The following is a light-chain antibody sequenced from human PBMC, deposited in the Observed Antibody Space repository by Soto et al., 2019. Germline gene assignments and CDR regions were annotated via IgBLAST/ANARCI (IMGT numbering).Light chain of an antibody. CDR2: DVS. V-gene: IGLV2-11*01. CDR1: SSDVVIYNY. J-gene: IGLJ3*02. CDR3: CSYAGSYTWV. Sequence: QSVLTQPRSVSGSPGQSVTISCTGSSSDVVIYNYVSWYQHHPGKAPKLMIYDVSKRPSGVPDRFSGSKSDNTASLTISGLQAEDEADYYCCSYAGSYTWVFGGGTKLTVL.